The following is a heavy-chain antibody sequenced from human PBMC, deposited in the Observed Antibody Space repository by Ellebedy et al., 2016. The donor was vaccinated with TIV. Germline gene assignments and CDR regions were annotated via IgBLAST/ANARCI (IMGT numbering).Heavy chain of an antibody. V-gene: IGHV3-30*02. CDR3: VKDLGFAMDV. J-gene: IGHJ6*02. CDR2: AHNDETYK. CDR1: GFIFNNYN. Sequence: GESLKISCAASGFIFNNYNLHWVRQAPGKGLEWVAIAHNDETYKFYADSVKGRFTVSRDNSGNTAYLHMSSLRVEDTAVYYCVKDLGFAMDVWGQGTTVTVSS. D-gene: IGHD7-27*01.